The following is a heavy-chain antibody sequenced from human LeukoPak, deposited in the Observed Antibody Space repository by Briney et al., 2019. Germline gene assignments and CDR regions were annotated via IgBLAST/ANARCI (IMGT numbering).Heavy chain of an antibody. J-gene: IGHJ4*02. V-gene: IGHV4-59*12. CDR2: VHYSGNT. D-gene: IGHD2-8*02. CDR1: GASIGSYY. Sequence: SETLSLTCTVSGASIGSYYWSWIRQPPGKGLGWIGLVHYSGNTDYNPSLKSRATTSIATSKNQIPLKVTSVTAADTAVYYCTSLTRAGTGAHGQFDYWGQGILVSVSS. CDR3: TSLTRAGTGAHGQFDY.